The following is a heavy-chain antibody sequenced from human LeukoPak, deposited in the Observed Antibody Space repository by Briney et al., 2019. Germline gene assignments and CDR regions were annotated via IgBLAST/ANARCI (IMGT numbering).Heavy chain of an antibody. D-gene: IGHD5-18*01. V-gene: IGHV4-59*08. CDR3: ARRAPYSYEWSTLDY. J-gene: IGHJ4*02. CDR1: GGSISSYY. Sequence: SETLSLTCTVSGGSISSYYWSWLRQPPGKGLEWVGYIYYSGSTNYNPSLKSRVTISVDTSKNHFSLKLSSVSAADRDMYYCARRAPYSYEWSTLDYWGQGTLVAVSS. CDR2: IYYSGST.